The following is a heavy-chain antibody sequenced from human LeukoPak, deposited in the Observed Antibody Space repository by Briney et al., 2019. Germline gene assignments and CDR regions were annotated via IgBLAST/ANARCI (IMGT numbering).Heavy chain of an antibody. CDR1: GGSFSGYY. CDR3: ARGHRHWYFDL. J-gene: IGHJ2*01. Sequence: SETLSLTCAVYGGSFSGYYWSWIRQPPGKGLEWVGEINRSGSTNYNPSLKSRVTISVDTSKNQFSLKLSSVTAADTAVYYCARGHRHWYFDLWGRGTLVTVSS. CDR2: INRSGST. V-gene: IGHV4-34*01.